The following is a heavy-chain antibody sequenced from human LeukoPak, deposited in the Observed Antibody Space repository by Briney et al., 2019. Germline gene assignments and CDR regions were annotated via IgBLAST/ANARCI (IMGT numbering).Heavy chain of an antibody. CDR3: AKDWMPTVTSYYYYYYGMDV. CDR1: GFTFSSYG. Sequence: PGGSLRLSCAASGFTFSSYGMHWVRQAPGKGLEWVAVISYDGSNKYYADSVKGRFTISRDNSKNTLYLQMNSLRAEDTAVYYCAKDWMPTVTSYYYYYYGMDVWGQGTTVTVSS. D-gene: IGHD4-17*01. V-gene: IGHV3-30*18. CDR2: ISYDGSNK. J-gene: IGHJ6*02.